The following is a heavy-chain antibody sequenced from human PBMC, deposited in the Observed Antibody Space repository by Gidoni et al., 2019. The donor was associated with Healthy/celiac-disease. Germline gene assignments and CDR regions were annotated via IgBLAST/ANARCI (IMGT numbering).Heavy chain of an antibody. D-gene: IGHD3-22*01. V-gene: IGHV6-1*01. CDR3: ASTMIDAFDI. CDR2: TYYRSKLYN. J-gene: IGHJ3*02. CDR1: GDSVPSNSPE. Sequence: QVQLQQSGPGLVKPSQTLSLPCPIAGDSVPSNSPEWNWIRQAPSRGLEWRGRTYYRSKLYNDYAVSVKSRITINPDTSKNQFSLQLNSVTPEDTAVYYCASTMIDAFDIWSQGTMVTVSS.